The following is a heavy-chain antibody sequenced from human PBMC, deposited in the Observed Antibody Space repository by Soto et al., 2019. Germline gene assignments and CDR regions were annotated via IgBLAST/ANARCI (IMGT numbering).Heavy chain of an antibody. CDR3: ARGGSGYVWFNEF. CDR2: TISIFGTA. CDR1: GGIFSSYA. Sequence: QEQLVQSGAEVKKPGSSVKVSCKASGGIFSSYAISWVRQAPGQGLEWMGGTISIFGTANYAQKFQGRVTTTADESTNTAYMDLSSLKSEDTAIYYCARGGSGYVWFNEFWGQGTLVTVAS. D-gene: IGHD3-22*01. V-gene: IGHV1-69*01. J-gene: IGHJ4*02.